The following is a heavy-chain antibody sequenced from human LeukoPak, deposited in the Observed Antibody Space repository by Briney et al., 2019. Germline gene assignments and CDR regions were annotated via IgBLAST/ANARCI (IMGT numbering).Heavy chain of an antibody. CDR1: GFTFSSYS. CDR2: ISSSSTI. J-gene: IGHJ3*02. V-gene: IGHV3-48*01. Sequence: GGSLRLSCAASGFTFSSYSMNWVRQAPGKGLEGVSYISSSSTIYYADSVKGRFTISRDNAKNSLYLQMNSLRAEDTAVYYCARDSSTSCSDAFDIWGQGTMVSVSS. CDR3: ARDSSTSCSDAFDI. D-gene: IGHD2-2*01.